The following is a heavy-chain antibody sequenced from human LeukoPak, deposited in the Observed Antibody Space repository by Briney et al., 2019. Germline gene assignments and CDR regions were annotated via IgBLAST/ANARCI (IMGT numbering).Heavy chain of an antibody. D-gene: IGHD3-16*02. CDR1: GGTFSSYA. Sequence: ASVKVSCKASGGTFSSYAISWVRQAPGRGLEWMGGIIPIFGTANYAQKFQGRVTMTEDTSTDTAYMELSSLRSEDTAVYYCATEPLIRLGELSSLNDYWGQGTLVTVSS. J-gene: IGHJ4*02. V-gene: IGHV1-69*06. CDR2: IIPIFGTA. CDR3: ATEPLIRLGELSSLNDY.